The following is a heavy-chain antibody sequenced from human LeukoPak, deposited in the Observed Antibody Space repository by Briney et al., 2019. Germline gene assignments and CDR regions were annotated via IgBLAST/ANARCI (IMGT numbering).Heavy chain of an antibody. CDR1: GGSISSSSYY. CDR2: IYYSGST. Sequence: PSETLSLTCTVSGGSISSSSYYWGWIRQPPGKGLEWIGSIYYSGSTYYNPSLKSRVTISVDTSKDQFSLKLSSVTAADTAVYYRARETYCSSTSCYLSYYYYMDVWGKGTTVTVSS. CDR3: ARETYCSSTSCYLSYYYYMDV. J-gene: IGHJ6*03. V-gene: IGHV4-39*07. D-gene: IGHD2-2*01.